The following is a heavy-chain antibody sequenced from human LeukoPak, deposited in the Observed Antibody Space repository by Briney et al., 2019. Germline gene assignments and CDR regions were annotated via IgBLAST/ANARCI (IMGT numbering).Heavy chain of an antibody. V-gene: IGHV3-21*01. Sequence: GRSLRLSCAASGFTFSSYSMNWVRQAPGKGLEWVSSISSSSSYIYYADSVKGRFTISRDNAKNSLYLQMNSLRAEDTAVYYCARDSSSWSDFDYWGQGTLVTVSS. D-gene: IGHD6-13*01. CDR2: ISSSSSYI. CDR3: ARDSSSWSDFDY. CDR1: GFTFSSYS. J-gene: IGHJ4*02.